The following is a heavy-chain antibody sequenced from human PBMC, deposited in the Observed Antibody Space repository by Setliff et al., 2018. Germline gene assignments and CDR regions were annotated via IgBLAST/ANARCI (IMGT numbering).Heavy chain of an antibody. CDR1: GFTFDDYA. CDR2: ISWNSGSI. CDR3: AKDGGRAAAGPKDY. J-gene: IGHJ4*02. D-gene: IGHD6-13*01. Sequence: GGSLKISCAASGFTFDDYAMHWVRQAPGKGLEWVSGISWNSGSIGYADSVKGRFTISXXXAKXXXXXXXXXXRXEXXAXXYCAKDGGRAAAGPKDYWGQGTLVTVSS. V-gene: IGHV3-9*01.